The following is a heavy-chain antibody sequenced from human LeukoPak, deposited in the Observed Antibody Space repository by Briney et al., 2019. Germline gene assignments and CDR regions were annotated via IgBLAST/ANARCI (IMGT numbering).Heavy chain of an antibody. Sequence: PSETLSLTCAVYGGSFSGYYWSWIRQPPGKGLEWIGEINHSGRTNYNPSLKSRVTISVDTSKNQFSLKLSSVTAADTAVYYCARGPKLRALDYWGQGTLVTVSS. J-gene: IGHJ4*02. CDR1: GGSFSGYY. D-gene: IGHD5-24*01. CDR3: ARGPKLRALDY. CDR2: INHSGRT. V-gene: IGHV4-34*01.